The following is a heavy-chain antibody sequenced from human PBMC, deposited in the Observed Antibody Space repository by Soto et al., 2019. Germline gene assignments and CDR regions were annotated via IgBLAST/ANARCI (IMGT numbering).Heavy chain of an antibody. CDR3: AKANGYSTRYGMDV. D-gene: IGHD6-13*01. J-gene: IGHJ6*02. Sequence: GGSLRLSCAASGFTFSNYAMTWVRQVPGKGLEWVSAIGVSGGGTYYADSVKGRFTISRDNSKNTLYLQMNSLRAEDTAMYHCAKANGYSTRYGMDVWGQGNTVTVSS. CDR1: GFTFSNYA. CDR2: IGVSGGGT. V-gene: IGHV3-23*01.